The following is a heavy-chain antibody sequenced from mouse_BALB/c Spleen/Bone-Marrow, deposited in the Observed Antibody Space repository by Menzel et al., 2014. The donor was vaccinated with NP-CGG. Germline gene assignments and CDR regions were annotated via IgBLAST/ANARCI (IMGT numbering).Heavy chain of an antibody. Sequence: EVQRVESGGGLVQPGGSLKLSCAASGFDFSRYWMSWVRQAPGKGLQWIGEINPESNTINYTPSLKDKFIISRDNAKNTLYLXMSKVRSEDTALYCCARLGYYGWFAYWGQGTLVTVSA. CDR1: GFDFSRYW. CDR3: ARLGYYGWFAY. J-gene: IGHJ3*01. CDR2: INPESNTI. V-gene: IGHV4-1*02. D-gene: IGHD2-3*01.